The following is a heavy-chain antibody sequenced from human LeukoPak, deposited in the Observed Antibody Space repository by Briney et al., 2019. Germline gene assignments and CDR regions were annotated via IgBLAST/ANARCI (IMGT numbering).Heavy chain of an antibody. CDR3: ARSTRRQNDAFDI. Sequence: PGGSLRLSCAASGFTFSSYSVNWVRQAPGKGLEWVSSTSERSSYIYYADSMKGRFAISRDNAKNSLYLKMNSLRAEDTAVYYCARSTRRQNDAFDIWGQGTVVPVSS. J-gene: IGHJ3*02. CDR2: TSERSSYI. V-gene: IGHV3-21*01. CDR1: GFTFSSYS.